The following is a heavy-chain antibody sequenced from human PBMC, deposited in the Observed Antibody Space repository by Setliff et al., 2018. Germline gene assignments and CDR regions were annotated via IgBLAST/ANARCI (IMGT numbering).Heavy chain of an antibody. Sequence: ASATLSLTCTVSGGSISSGSAYWTWIRQPAGKGLEWIGHIYTTGSTNYNPSLKSRVTMSVDTSMNQSSLKLSSVTAADTAVHYCARAISGWYSAHHNYMDVWGKGTTVTVSS. J-gene: IGHJ6*03. CDR1: GGSISSGSAY. CDR2: IYTTGST. CDR3: ARAISGWYSAHHNYMDV. D-gene: IGHD6-19*01. V-gene: IGHV4-61*09.